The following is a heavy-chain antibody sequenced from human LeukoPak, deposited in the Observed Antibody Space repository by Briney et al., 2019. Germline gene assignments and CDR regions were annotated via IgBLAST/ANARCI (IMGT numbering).Heavy chain of an antibody. CDR2: ISAYNGNT. CDR3: ARDRGYGSGSYYSTFDY. Sequence: GASVKVSCKASGYTFTSYGISWVRQAPGQGLEWMGWISAYNGNTNYAQKLQGRVTMTTDTSTSTAYMELRSLRSDDTAVYYCARDRGYGSGSYYSTFDYWGQGTLVTVSS. D-gene: IGHD3-10*01. V-gene: IGHV1-18*01. J-gene: IGHJ4*01. CDR1: GYTFTSYG.